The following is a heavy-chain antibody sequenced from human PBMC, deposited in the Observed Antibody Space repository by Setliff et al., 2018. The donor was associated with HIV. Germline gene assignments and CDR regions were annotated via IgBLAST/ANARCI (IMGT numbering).Heavy chain of an antibody. V-gene: IGHV1-69*13. CDR1: GGTFSSYA. CDR3: ARDPFPSTNYYDSSAYPFAEYFHH. Sequence: SVKVSCKASGGTFSSYAISWVRQAPGQGLEWMGGIIPIFDRTNYAQKFQGRVTITADESTSTAYMELSSLRSEDTAVYYCARDPFPSTNYYDSSAYPFAEYFHHWGQGTLVTVSS. D-gene: IGHD3-22*01. CDR2: IIPIFDRT. J-gene: IGHJ1*01.